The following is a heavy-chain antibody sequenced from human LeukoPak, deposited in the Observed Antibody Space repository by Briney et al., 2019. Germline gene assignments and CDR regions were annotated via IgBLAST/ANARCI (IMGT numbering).Heavy chain of an antibody. CDR2: IDSNSGAT. D-gene: IGHD3-22*01. CDR3: ARERGYYDRSGYYASSHSFDY. V-gene: IGHV1-2*06. Sequence: ASVKVSCKASGYVFTGYYVHWVRQAPGQGLEWMGRIDSNSGATNYPEKFQGRVTMTRDMSINTAYMELSRLRSDDTAVYFCARERGYYDRSGYYASSHSFDYWGQGTLVTVSS. CDR1: GYVFTGYY. J-gene: IGHJ4*02.